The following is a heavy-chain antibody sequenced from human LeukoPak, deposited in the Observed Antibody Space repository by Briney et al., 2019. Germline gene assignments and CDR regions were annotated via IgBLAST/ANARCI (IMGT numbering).Heavy chain of an antibody. CDR2: ISAYNGNT. D-gene: IGHD2-8*01. Sequence: ASVKVSCKASGYTFTSYGISWVRQAPGQGLEWMGWISAYNGNTNYAQKLQGRVTMTTDTSTSTAYMELRSLRSDDTAVYYCASGKTRYCPNGVCPLVLDVWGKGPTVTVSS. CDR3: ASGKTRYCPNGVCPLVLDV. CDR1: GYTFTSYG. V-gene: IGHV1-18*01. J-gene: IGHJ6*04.